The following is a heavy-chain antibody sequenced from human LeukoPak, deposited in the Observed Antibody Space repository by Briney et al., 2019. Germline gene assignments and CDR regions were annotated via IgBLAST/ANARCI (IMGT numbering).Heavy chain of an antibody. CDR2: IKQDGSEK. Sequence: GGSLRLSCAASGFTFNNYWMSWVRQAPGKGLEWVANIKQDGSEKNYVDSVKGRFTISRDNAKNSLYLQMHSLRAEDTAVYYCARDPGWRQWLIIYNGMDVWGQGTTVTVSS. V-gene: IGHV3-7*03. D-gene: IGHD6-19*01. CDR3: ARDPGWRQWLIIYNGMDV. J-gene: IGHJ6*02. CDR1: GFTFNNYW.